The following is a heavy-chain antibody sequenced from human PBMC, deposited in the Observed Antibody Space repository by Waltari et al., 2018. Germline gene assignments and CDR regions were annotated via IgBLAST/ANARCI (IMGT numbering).Heavy chain of an antibody. Sequence: QVQLVQSGAEVKKPGASVKVSCKASGYTFTAYYMHWVRQAPGQGLEWMGWINPNSGGTNYAQKFQGRVTMTRDTSISTAYMELSRLRSDDTAVYYCARASTPDIVVVPAAIGYWGQGTLVTVSS. CDR2: INPNSGGT. J-gene: IGHJ4*02. V-gene: IGHV1-2*02. CDR3: ARASTPDIVVVPAAIGY. CDR1: GYTFTAYY. D-gene: IGHD2-2*01.